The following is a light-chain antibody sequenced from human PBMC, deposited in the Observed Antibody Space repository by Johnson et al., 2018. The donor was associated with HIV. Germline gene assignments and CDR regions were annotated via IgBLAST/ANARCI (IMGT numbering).Light chain of an antibody. V-gene: IGLV1-51*01. CDR1: RSNIGNNY. Sequence: QPVLTQPPSVSAAPGQKVTISCSGSRSNIGNNYVSWYQQLPGTAPKLLIYDSNKRPSGIPDRISGSKSGTSATLGIIGLQTGAEADYYCGAWDSGLTAHFVFGSGTTITVL. CDR3: GAWDSGLTAHFV. CDR2: DSN. J-gene: IGLJ1*01.